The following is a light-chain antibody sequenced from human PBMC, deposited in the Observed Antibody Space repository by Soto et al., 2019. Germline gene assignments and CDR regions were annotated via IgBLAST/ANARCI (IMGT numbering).Light chain of an antibody. CDR1: QYVSTN. CDR2: GAS. J-gene: IGKJ1*01. CDR3: RQYNDLQT. Sequence: EIVMTQSPVTLSASPGERAALSCRASQYVSTNLAWYQQKPGQAPRLLIYGASTRATGIPARLSGSGSGTDFAITSTGLQSEEFAFYDCRQYNDLQTFGQGTKVEVK. V-gene: IGKV3-15*01.